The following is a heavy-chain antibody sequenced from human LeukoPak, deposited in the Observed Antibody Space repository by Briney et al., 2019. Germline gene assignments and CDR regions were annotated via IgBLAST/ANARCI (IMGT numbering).Heavy chain of an antibody. Sequence: GASVKVSCKASGYTFTSYDINWVRQATGQGLEWMGWMNPNSGNTGYAQKFQGRDTMTRNTSISTAYMELSSLRSEDTAVYYCARVWWAAAGHNWFDLWGQGTLVTVSS. CDR3: ARVWWAAAGHNWFDL. CDR1: GYTFTSYD. CDR2: MNPNSGNT. V-gene: IGHV1-8*01. J-gene: IGHJ5*02. D-gene: IGHD6-13*01.